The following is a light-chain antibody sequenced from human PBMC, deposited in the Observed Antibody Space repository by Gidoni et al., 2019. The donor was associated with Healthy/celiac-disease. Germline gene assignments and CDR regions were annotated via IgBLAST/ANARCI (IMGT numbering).Light chain of an antibody. Sequence: DIQLTQSPSSLSASVGDRVTITCRARQGISNYLAGYQQKPGKVAKLLISAASTLQSRVPSRCSGSGSGTDLTITISSLQPEDVATYYCQKYNSASQTFGQGTRLEIK. CDR1: QGISNY. CDR2: AAS. V-gene: IGKV1-27*01. J-gene: IGKJ5*01. CDR3: QKYNSASQT.